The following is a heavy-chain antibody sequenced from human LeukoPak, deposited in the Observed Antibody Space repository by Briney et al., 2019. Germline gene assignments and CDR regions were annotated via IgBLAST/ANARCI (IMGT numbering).Heavy chain of an antibody. CDR3: ARGRRDGYNFDYFDY. Sequence: SVKVSCKASGGTFSSYAISWVRQAPGQGLEWMGGIIPIFGTANYAQKFQGRVTITTDESTSTAYMELSSLRPEDTAVYYCARGRRDGYNFDYFDYWGQGTLVTVSS. J-gene: IGHJ4*02. CDR1: GGTFSSYA. V-gene: IGHV1-69*05. D-gene: IGHD5-24*01. CDR2: IIPIFGTA.